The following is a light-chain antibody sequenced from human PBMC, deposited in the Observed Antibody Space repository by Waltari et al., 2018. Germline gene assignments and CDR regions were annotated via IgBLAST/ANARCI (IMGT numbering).Light chain of an antibody. CDR1: QSVGRS. CDR2: DAS. CDR3: QMYVRLPAT. Sequence: EIVLTQSPGTLSLSPGERATLSCRASQSVGRSLTWYQQRHSQAPRLLIFDASTRATGIPDRFSGGGSGTDFSLTISRLEPEDFAVYYCQMYVRLPATFGQGTKVEI. V-gene: IGKV3-20*01. J-gene: IGKJ1*01.